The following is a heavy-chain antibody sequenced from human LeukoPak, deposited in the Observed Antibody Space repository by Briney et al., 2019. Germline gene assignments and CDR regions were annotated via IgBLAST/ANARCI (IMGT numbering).Heavy chain of an antibody. CDR2: ISYDGKKT. CDR1: GFTFSSYS. CDR3: ASIGLWELLFDY. J-gene: IGHJ4*02. D-gene: IGHD1-26*01. V-gene: IGHV3-30*04. Sequence: GGSLRLSCTASGFTFSSYSIHWVRQAPGKGLEWVALISYDGKKTDYADSVKGRFTFSRDNSKNMVSLQMSGLRAEDTAMYYCASIGLWELLFDYWGQGTLVTVSS.